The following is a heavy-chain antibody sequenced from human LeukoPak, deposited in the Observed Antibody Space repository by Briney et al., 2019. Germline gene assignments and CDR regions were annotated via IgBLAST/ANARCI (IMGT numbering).Heavy chain of an antibody. CDR2: INHSGST. CDR1: GGSFSGYY. V-gene: IGHV4-34*01. D-gene: IGHD3-16*02. CDR3: AGAIITFGGVIAPVAFDI. Sequence: PSETLSLTSAVYGGSFSGYYWSWIRQPPGKGLEWIGEINHSGSTNYNPSLKSRVTISVDTSKNQFSLKLSSVTAADTAVYYCAGAIITFGGVIAPVAFDIWGQGTMVTVSS. J-gene: IGHJ3*02.